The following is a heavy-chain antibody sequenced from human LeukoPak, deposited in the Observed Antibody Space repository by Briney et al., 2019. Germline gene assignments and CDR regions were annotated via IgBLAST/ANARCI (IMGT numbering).Heavy chain of an antibody. CDR2: IYYSGST. V-gene: IGHV4-39*07. Sequence: SETLSLTCTVSGGSISGSSYYWGWIRQPPRKGLEWIGNIYYSGSTYYNPSLKSRVTISVDTSKNQFSLELSSVTAADTAVYYRARWTTVTRAFDYWGQGTLVTVSS. CDR1: GGSISGSSYY. J-gene: IGHJ4*02. D-gene: IGHD4-17*01. CDR3: ARWTTVTRAFDY.